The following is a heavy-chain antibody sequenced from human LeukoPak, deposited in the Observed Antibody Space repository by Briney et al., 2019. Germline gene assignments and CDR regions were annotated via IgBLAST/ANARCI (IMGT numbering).Heavy chain of an antibody. D-gene: IGHD3-10*01. CDR1: GGSISSYY. CDR3: ARCRYYYGSGSYAPHLDY. J-gene: IGHJ4*02. Sequence: PSETLSLTCTVSGGSISSYYWSWIRQPPGKGLEWIGYIYYSGSTNYNPSLKSRVTISVDTSKNQFSLKLSSVTAADTAVYYCARCRYYYGSGSYAPHLDYWGQGTLVTVSS. CDR2: IYYSGST. V-gene: IGHV4-59*01.